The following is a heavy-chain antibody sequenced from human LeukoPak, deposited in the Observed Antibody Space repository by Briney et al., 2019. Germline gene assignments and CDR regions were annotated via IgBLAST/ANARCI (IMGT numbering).Heavy chain of an antibody. CDR3: ARAPKNDAYDI. V-gene: IGHV1-2*02. CDR2: INPNSGDT. Sequence: ASVKVSGKASGYTFTGYYIHWVRQAPGQGLEWVGWINPNSGDTHSAQNFQGRVTMTRDTSISTASMDLSRLRSDDTAVYYCARAPKNDAYDIWGRGTMVTVSS. CDR1: GYTFTGYY. J-gene: IGHJ3*02.